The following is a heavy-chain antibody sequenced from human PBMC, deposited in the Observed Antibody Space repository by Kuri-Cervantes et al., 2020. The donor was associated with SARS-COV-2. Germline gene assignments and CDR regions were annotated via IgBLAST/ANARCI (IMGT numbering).Heavy chain of an antibody. Sequence: ASVKVSCKASGYTFTGYYMHWVRQAPGQGLEWMGWINPNSGGTNYAQKFQGRVTMTRDTSISTAYMELSRLRPDDTAVYYCARVGFGDYEIDYWGQGTLVTVSS. CDR2: INPNSGGT. CDR3: ARVGFGDYEIDY. D-gene: IGHD4-17*01. J-gene: IGHJ4*02. CDR1: GYTFTGYY. V-gene: IGHV1-2*02.